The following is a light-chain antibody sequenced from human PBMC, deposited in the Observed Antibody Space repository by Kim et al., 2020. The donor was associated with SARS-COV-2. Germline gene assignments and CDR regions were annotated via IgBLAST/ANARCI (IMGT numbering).Light chain of an antibody. J-gene: IGLJ2*01. V-gene: IGLV3-9*01. Sequence: VALGQTARITCGGNNIGSKNVPWYQQKPGQAPVLVIYRDSNRPSGIPERFSGSNSGNTATLTISRAQAGDEADYYCQVWDSSTAVFGGGTQLTVL. CDR2: RDS. CDR3: QVWDSSTAV. CDR1: NIGSKN.